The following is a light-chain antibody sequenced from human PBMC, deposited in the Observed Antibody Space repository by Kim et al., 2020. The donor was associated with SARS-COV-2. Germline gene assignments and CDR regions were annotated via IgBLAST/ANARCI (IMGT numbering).Light chain of an antibody. J-gene: IGLJ2*01. Sequence: ALGQTVMITCQGDSLRKYYATWYQQKSGQAPVLVIYDENERPAGIPDRFSGSTLGNTASLTITGAQAEDEADYYCGSRDTSGNLVVFGGGTQLIVL. V-gene: IGLV3-19*01. CDR1: SLRKYY. CDR2: DEN. CDR3: GSRDTSGNLVV.